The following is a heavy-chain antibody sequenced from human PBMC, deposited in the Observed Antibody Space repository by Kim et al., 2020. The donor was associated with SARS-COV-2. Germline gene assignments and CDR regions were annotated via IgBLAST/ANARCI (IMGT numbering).Heavy chain of an antibody. CDR3: AKDIGKLGAVAGTVFDS. CDR2: ISWNSADI. CDR1: GVTFGDFA. D-gene: IGHD6-19*01. Sequence: GGSLRLSCAASGVTFGDFAMHWVRQAPGKGLEWVSGISWNSADIAFGDSVKGRFIISRDNAKNSLYLQMNSLRPEDTALYYCAKDIGKLGAVAGTVFDSWGQGTRVTVSS. V-gene: IGHV3-9*01. J-gene: IGHJ5*01.